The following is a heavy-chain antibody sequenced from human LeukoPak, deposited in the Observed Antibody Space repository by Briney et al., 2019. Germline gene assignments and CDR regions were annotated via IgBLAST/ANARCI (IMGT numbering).Heavy chain of an antibody. CDR2: IYTSGST. CDR3: ARQVWGVGSACDI. D-gene: IGHD3-16*01. V-gene: IGHV4-4*09. Sequence: SETLSLTCTVSGGSISSYYWSWIRQPPGKGLEWIGYIYTSGSTNYNPSLKSRVTISVDTSKNQFSLKLSSVTAADTAVYYCARQVWGVGSACDIWGQGTMVTVSS. CDR1: GGSISSYY. J-gene: IGHJ3*02.